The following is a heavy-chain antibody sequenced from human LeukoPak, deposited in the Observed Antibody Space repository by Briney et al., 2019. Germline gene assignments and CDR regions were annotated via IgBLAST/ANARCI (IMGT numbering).Heavy chain of an antibody. J-gene: IGHJ4*02. CDR1: GGSISSSSYY. D-gene: IGHD5-18*01. CDR2: IYYSGST. CDR3: ARFGYSYGSRSVKLDY. Sequence: SETLSLTCTVSGGSISSSSYYWGWIRQPPGKGLEWIGSIYYSGSTYYNPSLKSRVTISVDTSKNQFSLKLSSVTAADTAVYYCARFGYSYGSRSVKLDYWGQGTLVTVSS. V-gene: IGHV4-39*01.